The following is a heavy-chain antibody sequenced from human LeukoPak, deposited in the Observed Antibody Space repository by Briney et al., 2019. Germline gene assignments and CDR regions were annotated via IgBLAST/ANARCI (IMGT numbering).Heavy chain of an antibody. V-gene: IGHV3-21*01. D-gene: IGHD3-16*01. CDR3: ARGGGAYYYMAV. Sequence: GGSLRLXCAASGFTFTTHTMNWVRQAPGKGLEWVSSLSSSSSYIYYADSVKGRFTISRDNAKNSLYLQMNSLRAEDTAVYYCARGGGAYYYMAVWGKGTTVTVSS. CDR2: LSSSSSYI. J-gene: IGHJ6*03. CDR1: GFTFTTHT.